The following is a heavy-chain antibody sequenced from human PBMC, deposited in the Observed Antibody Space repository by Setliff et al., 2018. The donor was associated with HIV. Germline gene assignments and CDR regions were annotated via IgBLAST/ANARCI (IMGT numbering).Heavy chain of an antibody. Sequence: GESLKISCKASGYSFTSYWIGWVRQMPGKGLERMGIINPGDSDIRYSPSFRGQVTISVDKSINTAYLQWSSLKASDTAMYYCASSITVAGGRSFYYYAMDVWGQGTTVTVSS. CDR3: ASSITVAGGRSFYYYAMDV. D-gene: IGHD1-20*01. CDR1: GYSFTSYW. J-gene: IGHJ6*02. CDR2: INPGDSDI. V-gene: IGHV5-51*01.